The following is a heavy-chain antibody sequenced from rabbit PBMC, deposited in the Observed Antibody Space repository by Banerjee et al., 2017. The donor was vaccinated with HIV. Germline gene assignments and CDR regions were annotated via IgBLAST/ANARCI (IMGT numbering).Heavy chain of an antibody. CDR1: GFSFSSSYW. J-gene: IGHJ4*01. Sequence: QSLEESGGDLVKPGASLTLTCTASGFSFSSSYWICWVRQAPGKGLEWIACIVDGSSGRTAYASWAKGRFTISKTSSTTVTLQMTSLTAADTATYFCARDDYSDYGNLNLWGQGTLVTVS. CDR2: IVDGSSGRT. V-gene: IGHV1S40*01. D-gene: IGHD2-1*01. CDR3: ARDDYSDYGNLNL.